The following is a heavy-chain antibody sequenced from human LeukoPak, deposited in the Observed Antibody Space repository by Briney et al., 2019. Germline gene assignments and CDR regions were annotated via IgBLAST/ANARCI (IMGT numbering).Heavy chain of an antibody. D-gene: IGHD3-22*01. Sequence: SETLSLTCTVSGGSISSSSYYWGWIRQPPGKGLEWIGSIYYSGSTYYSPSLKSRVTISVDTSKNQVSLKLSSVTAADTAVYYCARDSNYYGSSGYYSFDYWGQGTLVTVSS. CDR2: IYYSGST. CDR1: GGSISSSSYY. V-gene: IGHV4-39*07. CDR3: ARDSNYYGSSGYYSFDY. J-gene: IGHJ4*02.